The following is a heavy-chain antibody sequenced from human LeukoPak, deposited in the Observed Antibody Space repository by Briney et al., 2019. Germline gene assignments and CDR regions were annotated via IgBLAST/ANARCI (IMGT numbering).Heavy chain of an antibody. CDR1: GGSVSSYY. D-gene: IGHD2-2*01. CDR2: LSHSGSS. J-gene: IGHJ3*02. Sequence: PSETLSLTCTVSGGSVSSYYWSWIRRPPGRGLEWIAYLSHSGSSVSNPSLTSRVTTLVDTSKNQFSLKLTSVTAADTAVYYCARARYANAWYAFDIWGHGTMVTVSS. CDR3: ARARYANAWYAFDI. V-gene: IGHV4-59*02.